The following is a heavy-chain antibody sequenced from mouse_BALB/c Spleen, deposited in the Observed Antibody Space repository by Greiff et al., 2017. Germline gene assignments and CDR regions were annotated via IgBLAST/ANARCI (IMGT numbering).Heavy chain of an antibody. CDR1: GYSFTSYW. CDR3: TRKLGRNYAMDY. Sequence: EVQLQQSGTVLARPGASVKMSCKASGYSFTSYWMHWVKQRPGQGLEWIGAIYPGNSDTSYNQKFKGKAKLTAVTSASTAYMELSSLTNEDSAVYYCTRKLGRNYAMDYWGQGTSVTVSS. V-gene: IGHV1-5*01. D-gene: IGHD4-1*01. J-gene: IGHJ4*01. CDR2: IYPGNSDT.